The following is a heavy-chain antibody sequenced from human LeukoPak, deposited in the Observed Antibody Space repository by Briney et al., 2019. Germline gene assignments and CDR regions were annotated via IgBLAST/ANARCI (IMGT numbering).Heavy chain of an antibody. Sequence: SVKVSCKASGGTFSSYAISWVRQAPGQGLEWMGGIIPIFGTANYAQKFQGRVTITADESTSTAYMELSSLRSEDTAVYCCAREGPYSSGWLLDYWGQGTLVTVSS. J-gene: IGHJ4*02. CDR3: AREGPYSSGWLLDY. D-gene: IGHD6-19*01. CDR2: IIPIFGTA. V-gene: IGHV1-69*13. CDR1: GGTFSSYA.